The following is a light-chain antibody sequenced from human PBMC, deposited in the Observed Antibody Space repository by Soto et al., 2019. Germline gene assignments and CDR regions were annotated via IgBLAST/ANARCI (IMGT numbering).Light chain of an antibody. CDR2: GAS. CDR3: QRFGTSPPWT. J-gene: IGKJ1*01. Sequence: EIVLTQSPATLSLSPGERATLSCRASQSVSSNLAWYQQKPGQAPRLLIYGASNRATGIPDRFSGSGSGTDFTLTITRLEPEDFAVYYCQRFGTSPPWTFGQGTKVDI. V-gene: IGKV3-20*01. CDR1: QSVSSN.